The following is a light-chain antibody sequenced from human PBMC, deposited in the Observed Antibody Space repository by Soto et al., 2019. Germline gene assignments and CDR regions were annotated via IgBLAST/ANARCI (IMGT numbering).Light chain of an antibody. CDR1: RSNIGSSI. CDR2: NNN. V-gene: IGLV1-44*01. J-gene: IGLJ3*02. CDR3: AAWDDSLNVWV. Sequence: QSVLTQPPSASGTPGQRVTISCSGSRSNIGSSIVNWYQQLPGTAPKLLIYNNNQRPSGVPDRFSGSKSGTSASLAISGLQSEDEADYYCAAWDDSLNVWVFGGGTKLTVL.